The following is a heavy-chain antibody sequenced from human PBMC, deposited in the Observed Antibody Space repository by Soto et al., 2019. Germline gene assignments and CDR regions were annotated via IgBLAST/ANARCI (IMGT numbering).Heavy chain of an antibody. J-gene: IGHJ2*01. D-gene: IGHD4-4*01. Sequence: PGGSLRLSCAASGFTFCSYAMHWVRQAPGKGLEWVAVISYDGSNKYYADSVKGRFTISRDNSKNTLYLQMNSLRAEDTAVYYCARPLWRNDYNWGYLDLWGRGTLVTVSS. V-gene: IGHV3-30-3*01. CDR2: ISYDGSNK. CDR1: GFTFCSYA. CDR3: ARPLWRNDYNWGYLDL.